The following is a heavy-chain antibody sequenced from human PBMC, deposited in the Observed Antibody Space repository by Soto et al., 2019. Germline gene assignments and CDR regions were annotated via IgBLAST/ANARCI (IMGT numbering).Heavy chain of an antibody. CDR3: ARVSGSYYYGMDV. CDR1: GGSISSSNW. D-gene: IGHD1-26*01. CDR2: IYHSGST. J-gene: IGHJ6*02. Sequence: QAQLQESGPGLVKPSGTLSLTCAVSGGSISSSNWWSWVRQPPGKGLEWIGEIYHSGSTNYNPSLKSRVTISVDKSKSQFSLKLSSVIAADTAVYYCARVSGSYYYGMDVWGQGTTVTVSS. V-gene: IGHV4-4*02.